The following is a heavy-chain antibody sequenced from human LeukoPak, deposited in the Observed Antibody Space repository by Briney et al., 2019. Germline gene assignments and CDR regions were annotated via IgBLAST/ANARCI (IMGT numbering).Heavy chain of an antibody. CDR1: GFTFSSYS. J-gene: IGHJ4*02. D-gene: IGHD3-22*01. CDR2: ISSSSSYI. V-gene: IGHV3-21*01. CDR3: ARDRGTYYYDSSGYYY. Sequence: GGSLRLSCAASGFTFSSYSMNWVRQAPGKGLEWVSSISSSSSYIYYADSVKGRFTISRDNAKNSLYLQMNSLRAEDTAVYYCARDRGTYYYDSSGYYYWGQGTLVTVSS.